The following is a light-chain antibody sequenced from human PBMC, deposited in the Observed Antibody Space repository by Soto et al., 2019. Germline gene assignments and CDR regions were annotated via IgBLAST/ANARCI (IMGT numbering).Light chain of an antibody. CDR2: GAS. CDR1: QTVSSSY. V-gene: IGKV3-20*01. CDR3: QQYGNSPWT. Sequence: ENGLTQSPRTLSLTKGERATLSCRASQTVSSSYLAWYQQKPGQAPRLLIYGASSRATGIPDRFSGSGSATDFTLTISRLEPEDFAVYYCQQYGNSPWTFGQGTKVDIK. J-gene: IGKJ1*01.